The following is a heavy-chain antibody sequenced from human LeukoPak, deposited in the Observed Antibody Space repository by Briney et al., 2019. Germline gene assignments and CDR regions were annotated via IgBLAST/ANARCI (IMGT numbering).Heavy chain of an antibody. CDR2: ISGSGDST. D-gene: IGHD6-19*01. V-gene: IGHV3-23*01. J-gene: IGHJ4*02. CDR1: RFTFSSHA. Sequence: PGGSLRLSCAASRFTFSSHAMTWVRQAPGKGLEWVSAISGSGDSTYYADSVKGRFTISRDNSKNTLYLRVNSLRAEDTAVYYCARRAVSGTSPLDYWGQGTLVTVSS. CDR3: ARRAVSGTSPLDY.